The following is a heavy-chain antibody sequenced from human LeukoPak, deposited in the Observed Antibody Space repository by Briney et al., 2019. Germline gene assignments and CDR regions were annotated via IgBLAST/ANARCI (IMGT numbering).Heavy chain of an antibody. D-gene: IGHD3-22*01. J-gene: IGHJ4*02. V-gene: IGHV3-23*01. Sequence: GGSLRLSCAASGFTFSTYAMSWVRQTPGKGLEWVSAISGSGSSTYYADSVKGRFTISRDNSKNTLYLQMNSLRAEDTAVYYCAKPPSGCYYFDYWGQGTLVTVSS. CDR1: GFTFSTYA. CDR2: ISGSGSST. CDR3: AKPPSGCYYFDY.